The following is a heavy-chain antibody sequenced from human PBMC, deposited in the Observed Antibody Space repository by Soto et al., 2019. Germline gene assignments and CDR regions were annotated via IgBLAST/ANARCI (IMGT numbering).Heavy chain of an antibody. Sequence: SETLSLTCAVYGGSFSVYYWSWIRQPPGKGLEWIGEINHSGSTNYNPSLKSRVTISVDTSKNQFSLKLSSVTAADTAVYYCARATVALDYWGQGTLVTVSS. D-gene: IGHD4-17*01. CDR3: ARATVALDY. CDR2: INHSGST. CDR1: GGSFSVYY. V-gene: IGHV4-34*01. J-gene: IGHJ4*02.